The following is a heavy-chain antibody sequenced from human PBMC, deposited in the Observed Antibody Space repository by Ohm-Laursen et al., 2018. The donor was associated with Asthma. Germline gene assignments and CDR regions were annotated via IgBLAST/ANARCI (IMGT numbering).Heavy chain of an antibody. CDR3: ARVLTDYEINWFDP. D-gene: IGHD4-17*01. J-gene: IGHJ5*02. V-gene: IGHV4-34*01. CDR2: INHSGST. Sequence: GTLSLTCTVYGGSFSGYYWSWIRQPPGKGLEWIGEINHSGSTNYNPSLKSRVTISVDTSKNQFSLKLSSVTAADTAVYYCARVLTDYEINWFDPWGQGTLVTVSS. CDR1: GGSFSGYY.